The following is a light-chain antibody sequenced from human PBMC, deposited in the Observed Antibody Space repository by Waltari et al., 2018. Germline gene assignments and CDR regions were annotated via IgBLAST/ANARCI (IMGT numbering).Light chain of an antibody. Sequence: DIQLTQSPSFLSASVGDRVTITCRASQGISTYLAWYQQKPGKAPEVLIFAASSLQGGVPARFSGRGSGTEFTLTISSLQPEDVATYYCQQLNSYPLTFGGGTKVEIK. J-gene: IGKJ4*01. CDR3: QQLNSYPLT. CDR1: QGISTY. CDR2: AAS. V-gene: IGKV1-9*01.